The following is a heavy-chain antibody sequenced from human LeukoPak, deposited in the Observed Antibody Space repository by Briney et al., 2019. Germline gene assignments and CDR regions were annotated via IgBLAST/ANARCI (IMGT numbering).Heavy chain of an antibody. CDR3: AREEMATIWSSNRNAFDI. Sequence: GGSLRLSCAASGFTFSSYAMHWVRRAPGKGLEWVAVISYDGSSKYYADSVKGRFTISRDNSKNTLYLQMNSLRAEDTAVYYCAREEMATIWSSNRNAFDIWGQGTMVTVSS. D-gene: IGHD5-24*01. J-gene: IGHJ3*02. CDR2: ISYDGSSK. V-gene: IGHV3-30-3*01. CDR1: GFTFSSYA.